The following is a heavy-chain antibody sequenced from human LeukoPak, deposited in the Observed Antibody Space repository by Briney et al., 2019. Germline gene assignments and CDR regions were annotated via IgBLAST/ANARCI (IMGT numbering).Heavy chain of an antibody. Sequence: ASVKDSCKASGYTFTVYGISWVRQAPGQGLEWMGWINAYNGNTNYAQKLQGRVTMTTDTSTSTAYMELRSLRSDDTAVYYCARDYYDNSGYYSHTGGYWGQGALVTVSS. CDR1: GYTFTVYG. J-gene: IGHJ4*02. CDR3: ARDYYDNSGYYSHTGGY. V-gene: IGHV1-18*01. D-gene: IGHD3-22*01. CDR2: INAYNGNT.